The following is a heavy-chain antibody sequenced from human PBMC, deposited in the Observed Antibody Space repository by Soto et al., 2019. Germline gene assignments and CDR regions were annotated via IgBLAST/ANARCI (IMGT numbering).Heavy chain of an antibody. J-gene: IGHJ5*02. Sequence: GGSLRLSCAASGFTFSSYWMSWVRQAPGKGLEWVANIKQDGSEKYYVDSVKGRFTISRDNAKNSLYLQMNSLRAEDTAVYYCARTYIVVVVAATRVFDPWGQGTLVTVSS. V-gene: IGHV3-7*01. CDR3: ARTYIVVVVAATRVFDP. D-gene: IGHD2-15*01. CDR1: GFTFSSYW. CDR2: IKQDGSEK.